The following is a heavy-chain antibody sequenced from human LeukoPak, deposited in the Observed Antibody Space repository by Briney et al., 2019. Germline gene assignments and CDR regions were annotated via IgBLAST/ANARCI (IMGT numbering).Heavy chain of an antibody. V-gene: IGHV1-24*01. Sequence: SSVKVSCKGSGYTLIELSMHWVRQAPGKGLEWMGGFDPEDGETIYAQKFQGRVTMTEDTSTDTAYMELSSLRSEDTAVYYCATDSRSPRYDILTGFDAFDIWGQGTMVTVSS. J-gene: IGHJ3*02. CDR3: ATDSRSPRYDILTGFDAFDI. CDR1: GYTLIELS. D-gene: IGHD3-9*01. CDR2: FDPEDGET.